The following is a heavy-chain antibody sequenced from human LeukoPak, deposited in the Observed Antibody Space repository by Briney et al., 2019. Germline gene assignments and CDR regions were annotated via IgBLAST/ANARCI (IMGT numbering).Heavy chain of an antibody. V-gene: IGHV3-23*01. J-gene: IGHJ2*01. CDR3: AKYSSETRLNVAPAYWYFDL. CDR2: ISGSGDST. CDR1: GFTFSSYA. D-gene: IGHD1-26*01. Sequence: GGSLRLSCAASGFTFSSYAMSWVRQAPGQGLEWVSAISGSGDSTYYEDSVKGRFTISRDNSRNTLYLQMNTLRAEDTAVYYCAKYSSETRLNVAPAYWYFDLWGRGTLATVSS.